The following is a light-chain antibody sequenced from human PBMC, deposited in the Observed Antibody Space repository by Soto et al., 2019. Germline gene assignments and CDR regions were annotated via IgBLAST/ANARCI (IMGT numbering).Light chain of an antibody. V-gene: IGKV1D-12*01. Sequence: DIQMTQSPSSVSASVGDRVTITCRASQGIRSRLAWYQQRPGKAPKLLISAASSLQSAVPSRFSGSGSGTDFTLTISNLQPDDFATYYCQQSDTFPATFGGGTKVEIK. CDR3: QQSDTFPAT. CDR1: QGIRSR. CDR2: AAS. J-gene: IGKJ4*01.